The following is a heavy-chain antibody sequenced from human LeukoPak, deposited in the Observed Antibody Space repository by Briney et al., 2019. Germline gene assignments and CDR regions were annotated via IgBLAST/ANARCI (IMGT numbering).Heavy chain of an antibody. J-gene: IGHJ4*02. D-gene: IGHD3-10*01. CDR1: GGTFSSYA. V-gene: IGHV1-69*05. Sequence: SVKVSCKASGGTFSSYAISWVRQAPGQGLEWMGRIIPIFGTANYAQKFQGRVTITTDESTSTAYMELSSLRSEDTAVYYCARELSYYGSASRYYFDYWRQGTLVTVSS. CDR2: IIPIFGTA. CDR3: ARELSYYGSASRYYFDY.